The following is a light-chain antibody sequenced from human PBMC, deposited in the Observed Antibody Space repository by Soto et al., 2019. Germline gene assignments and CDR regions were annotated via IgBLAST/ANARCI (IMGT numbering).Light chain of an antibody. J-gene: IGKJ1*01. CDR3: QQYNNYWP. Sequence: EIRMTQSPSTLSGSVEDRVTITCRASHSVNSWLACFQQKPGKAPKLLIYKASSLESGVASRFSGSGCGTEYTPTISLLPADYFGTYYRQQYNNYWPFGQGTKV. V-gene: IGKV1-5*03. CDR1: HSVNSW. CDR2: KAS.